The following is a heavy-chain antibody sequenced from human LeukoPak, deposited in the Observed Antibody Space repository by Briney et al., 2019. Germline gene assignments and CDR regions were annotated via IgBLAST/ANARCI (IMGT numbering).Heavy chain of an antibody. Sequence: PSETLSLTCTVSGGSISSYYWSWIRQPAGKGLEWIGRIYTSGSTNYNPSLKSRVTMSVDTSKNQFSLKLSSVTAADTAIYYCARQDYDILTGYRQYDYWGQGTLVTVSS. D-gene: IGHD3-9*01. J-gene: IGHJ4*02. V-gene: IGHV4-4*07. CDR1: GGSISSYY. CDR2: IYTSGST. CDR3: ARQDYDILTGYRQYDY.